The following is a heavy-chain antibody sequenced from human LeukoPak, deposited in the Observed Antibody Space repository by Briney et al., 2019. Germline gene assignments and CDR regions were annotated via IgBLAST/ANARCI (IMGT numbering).Heavy chain of an antibody. J-gene: IGHJ5*02. D-gene: IGHD1-20*01. CDR1: GGTFNSYA. V-gene: IGHV1-69*04. CDR3: ATWYNWNDVSWFDP. CDR2: IIPILGIA. Sequence: SVKVSCKASGGTFNSYAISWVRQAPGQGLEWMGRIIPILGIANYAQKFQGRVTITADKSTSTAYMELSSLRSEDTAVYYCATWYNWNDVSWFDPWGQGTLVTVSS.